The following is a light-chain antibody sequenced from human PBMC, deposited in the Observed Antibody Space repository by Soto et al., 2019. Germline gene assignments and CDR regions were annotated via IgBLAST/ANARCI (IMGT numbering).Light chain of an antibody. J-gene: IGKJ4*01. CDR3: QQTNSFPLT. CDR2: GAS. CDR1: QDINSW. Sequence: DIQMTQSPSSVSASVGDRVTITCRASQDINSWLAWYQQKPGRAPNLLIYGASDLQSGVPSRFSGSGSGKDFTLTISSLQPEDFATYYCQQTNSFPLTFGGGTKV. V-gene: IGKV1-12*01.